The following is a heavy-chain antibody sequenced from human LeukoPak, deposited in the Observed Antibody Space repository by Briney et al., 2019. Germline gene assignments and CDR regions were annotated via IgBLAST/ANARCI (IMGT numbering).Heavy chain of an antibody. J-gene: IGHJ4*02. Sequence: GGSLRLSCAASGFTVSSNYMSWVRQAPGKGLEWVSVSYSGGSTYYADSVKGRFTISRDNSKNTLYLQMNSLRAEDTAVYHCATALSSSRYYFDYWGQGTLVTVSS. V-gene: IGHV3-66*01. CDR3: ATALSSSRYYFDY. CDR1: GFTVSSNY. CDR2: SYSGGST. D-gene: IGHD3-16*02.